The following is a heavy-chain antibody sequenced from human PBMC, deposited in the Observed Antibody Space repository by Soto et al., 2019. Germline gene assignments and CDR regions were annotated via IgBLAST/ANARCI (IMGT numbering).Heavy chain of an antibody. CDR3: ARAFYGVDL. CDR2: IYQSGSA. V-gene: IGHV4-30-2*06. Sequence: KTSETLSLTCTVSGGSITSGGYSWSWIRQSPGQGLEWIGYIYQSGSAFYNPSLKTRATILVDRSKNQFSLNLTSVTAADAAVYYCARAFYGVDLWGQGTTVT. J-gene: IGHJ6*02. CDR1: GGSITSGGYS.